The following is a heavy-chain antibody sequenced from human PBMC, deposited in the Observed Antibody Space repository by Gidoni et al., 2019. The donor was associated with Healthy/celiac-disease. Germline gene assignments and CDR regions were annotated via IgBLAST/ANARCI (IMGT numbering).Heavy chain of an antibody. CDR3: ARGPRNSSPSIRYYYMDV. J-gene: IGHJ6*03. Sequence: EVQLVESGGGLVQPGGSPRLSCAAPGLTFSRYDMHWVRQATGKGLEWVSAIGTAGDPYYPGSVKSRFTISREKAKNSLYLQMNSLRAGDTAVYYCARGPRNSSPSIRYYYMDVWGKGTTVTVSS. CDR1: GLTFSRYD. D-gene: IGHD6-13*01. CDR2: IGTAGDP. V-gene: IGHV3-13*05.